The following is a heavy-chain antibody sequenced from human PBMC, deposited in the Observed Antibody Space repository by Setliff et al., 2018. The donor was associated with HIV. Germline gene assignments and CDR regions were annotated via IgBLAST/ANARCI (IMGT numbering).Heavy chain of an antibody. D-gene: IGHD3-10*01. V-gene: IGHV4-34*01. Sequence: SETLSLTCAVYGPSFTGYYWNWIRQLPGKAFEWIGEINHSGVTYYNPSFKSRVNISLDLSKNQFSLRLTGLSGADTATYFCAAKPMIRGRPFAFWGQGTLVTVSS. CDR1: GPSFTGYY. CDR2: INHSGVT. J-gene: IGHJ4*02. CDR3: AAKPMIRGRPFAF.